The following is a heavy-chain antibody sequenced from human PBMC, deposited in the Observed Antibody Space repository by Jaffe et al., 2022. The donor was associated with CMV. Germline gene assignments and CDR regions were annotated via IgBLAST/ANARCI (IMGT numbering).Heavy chain of an antibody. J-gene: IGHJ4*02. CDR2: IKQDGSEK. CDR3: ARVIVDTAMVSFDY. D-gene: IGHD5-18*01. CDR1: GFTFSSYW. Sequence: EVQLVESGGGLVQPGGSLRLSCAASGFTFSSYWMSWVRQAPGKGLEWVANIKQDGSEKYYVDSVKGRFTISRDNAKNSLYLQMNSLRAEDTAVYYCARVIVDTAMVSFDYWGQGTLVTVSS. V-gene: IGHV3-7*03.